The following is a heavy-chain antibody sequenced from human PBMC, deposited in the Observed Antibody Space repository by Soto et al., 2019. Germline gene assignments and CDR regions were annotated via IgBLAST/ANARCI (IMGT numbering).Heavy chain of an antibody. J-gene: IGHJ4*02. Sequence: SETLSLTCSVSGDSLKNHYWAWIRHSPGKGLEWIGNIYDSGSTNYSPALKSRVSMSVDTSKNLFSLKMNSVTAADTAVYYRARSSMVPVDYFDLWGQGTVVTV. CDR1: GDSLKNHY. CDR2: IYDSGST. CDR3: ARSSMVPVDYFDL. V-gene: IGHV4-59*11. D-gene: IGHD3-10*01.